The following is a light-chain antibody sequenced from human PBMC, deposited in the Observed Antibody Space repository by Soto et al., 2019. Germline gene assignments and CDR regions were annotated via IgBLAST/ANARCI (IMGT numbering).Light chain of an antibody. V-gene: IGLV2-23*01. CDR1: AGDVGSYNL. CDR3: SSYASYISSYV. J-gene: IGLJ1*01. CDR2: EAT. Sequence: QSALTQPDSVSGSPGQSITIPCTGTAGDVGSYNLVSWYQQRPGKAPKLLIYEATKRPLGLSNRFSGSRSGNTASLTISGLQAEDEADYFCSSYASYISSYVFGPGTKLTVL.